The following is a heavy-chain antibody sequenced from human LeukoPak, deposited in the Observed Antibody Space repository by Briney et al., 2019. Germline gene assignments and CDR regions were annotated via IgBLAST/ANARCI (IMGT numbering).Heavy chain of an antibody. D-gene: IGHD4-17*01. V-gene: IGHV1-2*02. Sequence: ASVKVSCKASGYTFTVYYMHWVRQAPGQGLEWMGWINPNSGGTNYAQKFQGRVTMTRDTSISTAYMELSRLRSDDTAVYYCARDPGVTTTSGYFDYWGQGTLVTVSS. CDR2: INPNSGGT. J-gene: IGHJ4*02. CDR1: GYTFTVYY. CDR3: ARDPGVTTTSGYFDY.